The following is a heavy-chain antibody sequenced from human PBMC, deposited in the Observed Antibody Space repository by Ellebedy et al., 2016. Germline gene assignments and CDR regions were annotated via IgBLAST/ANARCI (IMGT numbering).Heavy chain of an antibody. CDR3: ARDLSFTIALGAFDI. CDR1: GFTFSSYG. D-gene: IGHD2/OR15-2a*01. V-gene: IGHV3-48*02. J-gene: IGHJ3*02. CDR2: ISSSSSTI. Sequence: GESLKISCAASGFTFSSYGMHWVRQAPGKGLEWVSYISSSSSTIYYADSVKGRFTISRDNAKNSLYLQMNSLRDEDTAVYYCARDLSFTIALGAFDIWGQGTMVTVSS.